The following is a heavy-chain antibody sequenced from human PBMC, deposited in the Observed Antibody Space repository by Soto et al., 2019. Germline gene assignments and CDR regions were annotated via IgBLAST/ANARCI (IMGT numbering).Heavy chain of an antibody. Sequence: PSETLSLTCAVSGDSISSTNWWSWVRQSPGKGLEWIGEIYHDGSNNYNPSLKSRLTISLDKSNNQFSLKLTSVTAADTAVYYCARKSFFDLRFDPWGQGTLVTVSS. D-gene: IGHD3-3*02. V-gene: IGHV4-4*02. CDR1: GDSISSTNW. CDR3: ARKSFFDLRFDP. CDR2: IYHDGSN. J-gene: IGHJ5*02.